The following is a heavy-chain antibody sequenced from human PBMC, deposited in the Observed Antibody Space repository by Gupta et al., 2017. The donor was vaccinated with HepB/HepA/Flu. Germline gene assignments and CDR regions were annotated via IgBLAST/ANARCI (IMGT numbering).Heavy chain of an antibody. CDR3: VRRGIVGDTDWFDP. CDR1: GFTFGNYA. J-gene: IGHJ5*02. V-gene: IGHV3-23*01. Sequence: EVHLLESGGGLVQPGGSLRLSCAASGFTFGNYAMNWVRQAPGKGPELVSSISDSGAKTDYTESVKGRFTISRDNSKNMFFLQMDSLRVEDTAIYYCVRRGIVGDTDWFDPWGQGTLVTVSS. CDR2: ISDSGAKT. D-gene: IGHD1-26*01.